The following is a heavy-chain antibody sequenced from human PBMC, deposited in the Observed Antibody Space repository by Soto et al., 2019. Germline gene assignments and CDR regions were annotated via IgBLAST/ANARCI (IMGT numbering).Heavy chain of an antibody. D-gene: IGHD3-22*01. CDR3: ARDLMITTTIIVISYYYYGMDV. J-gene: IGHJ6*02. V-gene: IGHV1-46*01. CDR2: INPSGGST. Sequence: ASVKVSCKASGYTFTSYYMHWVRQAPGQGLEWMGIINPSGGSTSYAQKFQGRVTMTRDTSTSTVYMELSSLRSEDTAVYYCARDLMITTTIIVISYYYYGMDVWGQGTTVTVSS. CDR1: GYTFTSYY.